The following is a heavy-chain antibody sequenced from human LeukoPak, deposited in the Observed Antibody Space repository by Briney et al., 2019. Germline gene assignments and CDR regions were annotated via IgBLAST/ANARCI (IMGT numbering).Heavy chain of an antibody. V-gene: IGHV1-2*02. CDR2: INPNSGGT. D-gene: IGHD2-2*01. CDR1: GYTFTGYY. CDR3: ASQTSADIVVVPAAAGYGMDV. J-gene: IGHJ6*02. Sequence: GASVKVSCKASGYTFTGYYMHWVRQAPGQGLEWMGWINPNSGGTNYAQKFQGRVTMTRDTSIGTAYMELSRLRSDDTAVYYCASQTSADIVVVPAAAGYGMDVWGQGTTVTVSS.